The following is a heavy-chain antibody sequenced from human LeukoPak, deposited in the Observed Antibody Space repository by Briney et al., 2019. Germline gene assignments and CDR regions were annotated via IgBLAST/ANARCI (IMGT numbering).Heavy chain of an antibody. CDR3: ARGPSWAVAGRVPNWFDP. CDR2: INPNSGGT. D-gene: IGHD6-19*01. CDR1: GYTFTGYY. Sequence: GASVKVSCKASGYTFTGYYMHWVRQAPGQGLEWMGWINPNSGGTNYAQKFQGRVTMTRDTSISTAYMELSRLRSDDTAVYYCARGPSWAVAGRVPNWFDPWGQGTLVTVSS. V-gene: IGHV1-2*02. J-gene: IGHJ5*02.